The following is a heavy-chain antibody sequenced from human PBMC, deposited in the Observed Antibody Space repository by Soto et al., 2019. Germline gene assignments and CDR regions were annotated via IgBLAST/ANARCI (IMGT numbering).Heavy chain of an antibody. Sequence: SETLSLTCTVSGGSISSYYWSWIRQPPGKGLEWIGYIYYSGSTNYNPSLKSRVTISVDASKNTVYLQMSSLRAEDTAMYYCAREYSYSYPAWGQGTLVTVSS. V-gene: IGHV4-59*12. CDR2: IYYSGST. J-gene: IGHJ1*01. D-gene: IGHD2-21*01. CDR3: AREYSYSYPA. CDR1: GGSISSYY.